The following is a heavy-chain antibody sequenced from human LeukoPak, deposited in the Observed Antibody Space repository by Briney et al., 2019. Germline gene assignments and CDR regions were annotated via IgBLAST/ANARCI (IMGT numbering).Heavy chain of an antibody. D-gene: IGHD6-13*01. J-gene: IGHJ4*02. CDR2: ISGSSTHI. V-gene: IGHV3-21*01. CDR3: SRASLSEIIAAEAFFDS. Sequence: PGGSLRLSCAASGFAFSSYSMNWVRQAPGKGLEWVSSISGSSTHIYSANSLKGRFSISRDNAENSLYLQMNSLRCEDTAVYFCSRASLSEIIAAEAFFDSWGQGTLVTVSS. CDR1: GFAFSSYS.